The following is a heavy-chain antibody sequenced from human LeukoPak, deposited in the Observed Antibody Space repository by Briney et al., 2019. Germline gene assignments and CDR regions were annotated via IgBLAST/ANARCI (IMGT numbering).Heavy chain of an antibody. D-gene: IGHD6-6*01. Sequence: ASVKVSCKASGYTFTSYYMHWVRQAPGQGLEWMGIINPSGGSTSYAQKFQGRVTMTRDTSTSTVYMELSSLRSGDTAVHYCARAGSSSSMGEDYFDYWGQGTLVTVSS. J-gene: IGHJ4*02. V-gene: IGHV1-46*01. CDR3: ARAGSSSSMGEDYFDY. CDR1: GYTFTSYY. CDR2: INPSGGST.